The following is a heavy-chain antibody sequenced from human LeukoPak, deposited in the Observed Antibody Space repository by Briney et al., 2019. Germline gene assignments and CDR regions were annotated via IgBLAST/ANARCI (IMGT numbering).Heavy chain of an antibody. CDR1: GETLSGRY. CDR3: ARGHPMPGRSVSRYYYNYYMDV. V-gene: IGHV4-34*01. D-gene: IGHD5/OR15-5a*01. J-gene: IGHJ6*03. Sequence: SETLSLTCAVFGETLSGRYWTWIRQPPGKGLEWIGEINHRGSANYNPSFQSRVTISGDTSNQFSLTLASVTATDTAVYFCARGHPMPGRSVSRYYYNYYMDVWGNGTTVIVSS. CDR2: INHRGSA.